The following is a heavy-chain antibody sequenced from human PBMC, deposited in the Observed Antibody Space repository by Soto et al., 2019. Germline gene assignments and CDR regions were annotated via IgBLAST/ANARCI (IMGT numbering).Heavy chain of an antibody. D-gene: IGHD3-9*01. CDR1: GGSFSGYS. V-gene: IGHV4-34*01. J-gene: IGHJ5*02. CDR2: INHSGST. Sequence: SSETLSLTCAVYGGSFSGYSWSWIGQPPGKGLEWIGEINHSGSTYYNPSLKSRVTISVDTSKNQFSLKLSSVTAADTAVYYCAREGGYYDILTGYLARWFDPWGQGTLVTVSS. CDR3: AREGGYYDILTGYLARWFDP.